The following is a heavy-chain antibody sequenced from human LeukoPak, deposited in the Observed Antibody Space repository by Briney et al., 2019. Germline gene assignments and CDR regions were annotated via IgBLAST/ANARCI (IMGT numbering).Heavy chain of an antibody. CDR3: AREYCSGGICYAYFDY. V-gene: IGHV1-2*06. Sequence: ASVKVSCKDSGYTLTGYYMHWVRQAPGQGLEWMGRINPNSGDTNYAQKFQGRVTMTGDTSISTAYMELIRLRSGDAAVYYCAREYCSGGICYAYFDYWGQGTLVTVSS. J-gene: IGHJ4*02. D-gene: IGHD2-15*01. CDR2: INPNSGDT. CDR1: GYTLTGYY.